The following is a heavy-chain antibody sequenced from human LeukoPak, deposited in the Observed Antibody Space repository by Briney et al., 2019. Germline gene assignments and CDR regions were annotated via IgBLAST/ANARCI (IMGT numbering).Heavy chain of an antibody. V-gene: IGHV4-34*01. Sequence: SETLSLTCGVSGDPFNGFYWSWIRQSPGKGLEWIGEIDHSGSTNYSPSLESRVAISVDPSKKQFSLRLSSVTAADRAVYYCARGVWGSYVFVRGLRWFDLWGQGMLVTVSS. CDR2: IDHSGST. CDR3: ARGVWGSYVFVRGLRWFDL. J-gene: IGHJ5*02. CDR1: GDPFNGFY. D-gene: IGHD3-16*01.